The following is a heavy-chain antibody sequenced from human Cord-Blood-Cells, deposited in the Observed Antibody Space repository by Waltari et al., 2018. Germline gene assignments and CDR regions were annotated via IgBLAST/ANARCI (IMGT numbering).Heavy chain of an antibody. CDR2: INHSGST. CDR1: GGSFSGYY. Sequence: QVQLQQWGAGLLKPSETLSLTCAVYGGSFSGYYWSWIRQPPGKGLEWIGEINHSGSTNYNPSLKGRVTISVDTSKNQFSLKLSSVTAADTAVYYCARRAYDILTGYSDAFDIWGQGTMVTVSS. D-gene: IGHD3-9*01. CDR3: ARRAYDILTGYSDAFDI. J-gene: IGHJ3*02. V-gene: IGHV4-34*01.